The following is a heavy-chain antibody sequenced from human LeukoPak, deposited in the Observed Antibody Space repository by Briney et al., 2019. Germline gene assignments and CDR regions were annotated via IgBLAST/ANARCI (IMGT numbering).Heavy chain of an antibody. Sequence: ASVKVSCKASGYTFTSYGISWVRQAPGQGLEWMGWISAYNGNTNYAQKLQGRVTMTTDTSTSTAYMELRSLRSDDTAVYYCARAETSYYDFWSGRDAFDIWGQGTMVTVSS. D-gene: IGHD3-3*01. V-gene: IGHV1-18*01. CDR1: GYTFTSYG. CDR3: ARAETSYYDFWSGRDAFDI. CDR2: ISAYNGNT. J-gene: IGHJ3*02.